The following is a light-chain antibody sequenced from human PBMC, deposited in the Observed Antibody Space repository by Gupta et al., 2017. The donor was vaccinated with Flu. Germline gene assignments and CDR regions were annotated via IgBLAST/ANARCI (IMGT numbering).Light chain of an antibody. CDR3: EAWEDSRNGFYV. CDR1: SSNIGSNY. Sequence: QSVLTQPPSASGTPGQRVTISCSGSSSNIGSNYVYWYQHVPGTAPKLLIYRNNLRPSGVPDRFFGSKSGTSAALAISGLRAEEEADYYCEAWEDSRNGFYVFGTGTKVT. CDR2: RNN. J-gene: IGLJ1*01. V-gene: IGLV1-47*01.